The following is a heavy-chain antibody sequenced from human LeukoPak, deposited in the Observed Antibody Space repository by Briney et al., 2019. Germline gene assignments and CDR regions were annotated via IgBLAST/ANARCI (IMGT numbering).Heavy chain of an antibody. CDR2: INSDGSHA. D-gene: IGHD1-26*01. CDR1: GYTFSSFW. V-gene: IGHV3-74*01. CDR3: ARRVGGLDN. Sequence: GGSLRLSCAASGYTFSSFWIHWVRQAPGEGLVWVAHINSDGSHATYADSVRGRFTISRDNVKNTVYLQMNNLKVDDTAVYHCARRVGGLDNWGQGTLVTVSS. J-gene: IGHJ4*02.